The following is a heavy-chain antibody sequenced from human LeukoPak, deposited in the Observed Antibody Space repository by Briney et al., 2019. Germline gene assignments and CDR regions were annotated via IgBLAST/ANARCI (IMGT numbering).Heavy chain of an antibody. Sequence: GGSLRLSCAASGFTFSSYAMSWVRQAPGRGLEWVSAISGSGGSTYYADSVKGRFTISGDNSKNTLYLQMNSLRAEDTAVYYCAKAKPYSSSWYWDYWGQGTPVTVSS. D-gene: IGHD6-13*01. CDR3: AKAKPYSSSWYWDY. J-gene: IGHJ4*02. V-gene: IGHV3-23*01. CDR2: ISGSGGST. CDR1: GFTFSSYA.